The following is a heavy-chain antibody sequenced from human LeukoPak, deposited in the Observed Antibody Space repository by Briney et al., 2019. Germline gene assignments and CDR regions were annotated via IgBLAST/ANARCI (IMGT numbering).Heavy chain of an antibody. CDR3: ATSHTYQPYYFDY. D-gene: IGHD3-16*01. J-gene: IGHJ4*02. CDR1: GGSTSSYY. Sequence: KPSETLSLTCAVSGGSTSSYYRSWIRQPPGKGLEWIGYIYYSGSTNYNPSLKSRVTISVDTSKNQFSLKLSSVTAADTAVYYCATSHTYQPYYFDYWSQGTLVTVSS. V-gene: IGHV4-59*01. CDR2: IYYSGST.